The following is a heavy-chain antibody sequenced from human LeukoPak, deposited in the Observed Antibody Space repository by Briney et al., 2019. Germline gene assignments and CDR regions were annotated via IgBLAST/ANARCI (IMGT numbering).Heavy chain of an antibody. D-gene: IGHD2-15*01. Sequence: GESLKISCKISGYTFTTYWIGWVRQMPGKGLEWMGIIYPGDSDTKYSQSFQGQVTISADKSTSTAYLHWSSLKAPDTAMYYCARREIASIYYFDYWGQGTLVTVSS. CDR1: GYTFTTYW. CDR2: IYPGDSDT. J-gene: IGHJ4*02. CDR3: ARREIASIYYFDY. V-gene: IGHV5-51*01.